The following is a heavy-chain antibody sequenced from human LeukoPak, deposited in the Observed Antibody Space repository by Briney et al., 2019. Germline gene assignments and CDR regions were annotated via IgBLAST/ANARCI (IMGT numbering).Heavy chain of an antibody. V-gene: IGHV3-23*01. CDR1: GFTFRSYA. Sequence: GGSLRLSCAASGFTFRSYAISWVRQAPGKGMEWVSAISKSGDSTYCADSVKGRFTISRDNSKNTIYLQMNSLRVEDTAVYYCAKLSGWTGWFFDYWGQGTVVTVSS. CDR3: AKLSGWTGWFFDY. D-gene: IGHD6-19*01. J-gene: IGHJ4*02. CDR2: ISKSGDST.